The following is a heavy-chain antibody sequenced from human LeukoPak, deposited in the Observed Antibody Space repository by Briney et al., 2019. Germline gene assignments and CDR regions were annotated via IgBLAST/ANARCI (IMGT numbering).Heavy chain of an antibody. CDR3: ESGSYYAQTFDY. Sequence: GGSLRLSCAASGFTFSDYYMSWIRQAPGKGLEWVSYISSSGSTIYYADSVKGRFTISRDNAKNSLYLQMNSMRAEDTAVYYCESGSYYAQTFDYWGQGTLVTVSS. V-gene: IGHV3-11*01. D-gene: IGHD1-26*01. CDR1: GFTFSDYY. J-gene: IGHJ4*02. CDR2: ISSSGSTI.